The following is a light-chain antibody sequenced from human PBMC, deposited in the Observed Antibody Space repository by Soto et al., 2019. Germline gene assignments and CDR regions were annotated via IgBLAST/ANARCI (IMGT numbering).Light chain of an antibody. V-gene: IGLV2-14*01. CDR1: NSDVGAYDY. J-gene: IGLJ3*02. Sequence: QSVLTQPASVSGSPGQSVTISCTGTNSDVGAYDYVSWYQQHPGKDPKLLIYEVSNRPSGVSNRFSGSKSGNTASMTISGLQAEDECDYYCSSYTDKNTWVFGGGTKVTVL. CDR3: SSYTDKNTWV. CDR2: EVS.